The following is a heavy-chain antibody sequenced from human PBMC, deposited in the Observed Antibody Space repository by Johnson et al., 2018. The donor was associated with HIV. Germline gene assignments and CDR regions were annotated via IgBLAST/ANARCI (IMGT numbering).Heavy chain of an antibody. CDR1: GFTFSSYA. CDR3: ARDRPSSSFWSGYDAFDI. CDR2: ISGSGGST. V-gene: IGHV3-23*04. D-gene: IGHD3-3*01. Sequence: EVQLVESGGGLVQPGGSLRLSCAASGFTFSSYAMSWVRQAPGKGLEWVSAISGSGGSTYYADSVKGRFTLSRDNSKNTLYLQMNRLRAEDTAVYYCARDRPSSSFWSGYDAFDIWGQGTIVTVSS. J-gene: IGHJ3*02.